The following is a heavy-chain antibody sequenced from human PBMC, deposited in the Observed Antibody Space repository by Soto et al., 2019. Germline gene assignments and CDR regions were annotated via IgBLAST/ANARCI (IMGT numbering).Heavy chain of an antibody. CDR3: ARNSQRYFDY. Sequence: PSETLSLTCAVSGHSISSGYYWGWIRQPPGKGLEWIGSIYHSGSTYYNPSLKSRVTISVDTSKNQFSLKLSSVTAADTAVYYCARNSQRYFDYWGQGTLVTVS. CDR2: IYHSGST. CDR1: GHSISSGYY. J-gene: IGHJ4*02. D-gene: IGHD6-25*01. V-gene: IGHV4-38-2*01.